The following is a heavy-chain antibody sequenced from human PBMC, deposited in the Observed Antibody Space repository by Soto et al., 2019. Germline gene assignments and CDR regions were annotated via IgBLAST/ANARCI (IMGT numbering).Heavy chain of an antibody. CDR1: GYSFTSYE. Sequence: MQLVQSGAEVKKPGASVKVSCKASGYSFTSYEINWVRQATGQGPEWMGWMNPNSGDTGYSHKFQGGVTMTRSTSIIAAYRQLSSLRSDDTAVYFWASVLGEAVDLLGECTLVTVSS. V-gene: IGHV1-8*01. J-gene: IGHJ3*01. D-gene: IGHD6-6*01. CDR2: MNPNSGDT. CDR3: ASVLGEAVDL.